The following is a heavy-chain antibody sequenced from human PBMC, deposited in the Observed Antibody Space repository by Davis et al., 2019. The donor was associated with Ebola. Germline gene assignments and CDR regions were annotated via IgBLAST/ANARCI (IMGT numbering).Heavy chain of an antibody. CDR2: ISWNSGSI. CDR3: ARDRYYYGSGSYGD. V-gene: IGHV3-9*01. J-gene: IGHJ4*02. Sequence: SLKISCAASGFTFDDYAMHWVRQAPGKGLEWVSGISWNSGSIYYADSVKGRFTISRDNAKNSLYLQMNSLRDEDTAVYYCARDRYYYGSGSYGDWGQGTLVTVSS. CDR1: GFTFDDYA. D-gene: IGHD3-10*01.